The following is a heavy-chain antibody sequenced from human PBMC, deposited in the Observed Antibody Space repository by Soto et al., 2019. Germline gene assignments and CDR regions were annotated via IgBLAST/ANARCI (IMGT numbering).Heavy chain of an antibody. CDR1: GGSISTYY. J-gene: IGHJ4*02. CDR2: IYYRGNT. V-gene: IGHV4-59*12. D-gene: IGHD6-6*01. Sequence: SETLSLTCTVSGGSISTYYWSWIRQPPGKGLEWIGYIYYRGNTNYNPSFKSRVTISVDTSKNQFSLRLSSVTAADTAVYYCAKCITALGPIDYWGQGTLVTVSS. CDR3: AKCITALGPIDY.